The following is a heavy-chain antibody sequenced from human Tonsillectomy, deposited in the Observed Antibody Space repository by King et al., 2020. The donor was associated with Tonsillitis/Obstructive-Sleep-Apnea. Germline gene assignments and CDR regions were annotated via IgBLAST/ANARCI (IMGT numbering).Heavy chain of an antibody. D-gene: IGHD4-23*01. Sequence: QLVQSGAEVKKPGASVKVACNVSGYTFTHYGINWVRQAPGQGLEWMGWISAYNGNTNYAQKFQGRVTMTTDTSTTTAYMELRSLQSDDTAVYYCARGDRATVVTPNNFDYWGQGTLITVSS. V-gene: IGHV1-18*01. CDR1: GYTFTHYG. CDR2: ISAYNGNT. CDR3: ARGDRATVVTPNNFDY. J-gene: IGHJ4*02.